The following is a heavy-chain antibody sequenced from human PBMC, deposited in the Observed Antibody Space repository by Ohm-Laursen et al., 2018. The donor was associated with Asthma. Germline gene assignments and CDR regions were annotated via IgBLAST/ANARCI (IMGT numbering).Heavy chain of an antibody. Sequence: RSLRLSCAASGFTFRSYAMHWVRQAPGKGLEWVAVGGSYYDGGLKYYADSVNGRFTVSRDDSKNTLYLQMNSLRPDDTAVYYCARDVMEWYLPAFDFWGQGNLVTVSS. D-gene: IGHD3-3*01. V-gene: IGHV3-30-3*01. CDR1: GFTFRSYA. CDR3: ARDVMEWYLPAFDF. J-gene: IGHJ4*02. CDR2: GGSYYDGGLK.